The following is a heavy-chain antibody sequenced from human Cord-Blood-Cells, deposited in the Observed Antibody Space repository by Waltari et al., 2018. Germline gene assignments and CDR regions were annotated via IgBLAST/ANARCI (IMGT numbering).Heavy chain of an antibody. J-gene: IGHJ3*02. CDR2: IIPIFGTA. D-gene: IGHD7-27*01. CDR3: ARDERLGRHPPTHDAFDI. Sequence: VQLVQSGAEVKKPGSSVKVSCQASGGTFSSYAISWVRQAPGHGLEWMGGIIPIFGTANYAQKFQGRVTITADKSTSTAYMELSSLRSEDTAVYYCARDERLGRHPPTHDAFDIWGQGTMVTVSS. V-gene: IGHV1-69*06. CDR1: GGTFSSYA.